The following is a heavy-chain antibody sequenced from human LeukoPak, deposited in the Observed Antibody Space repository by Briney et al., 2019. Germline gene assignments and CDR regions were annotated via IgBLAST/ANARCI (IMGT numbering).Heavy chain of an antibody. J-gene: IGHJ4*02. V-gene: IGHV3-9*01. CDR2: ISWNSGSI. D-gene: IGHD6-13*01. CDR1: GFSFADYA. Sequence: GGSLRLSCVASGFSFADYAMHWVRQTPGKGLEWVSGISWNSGSIAYADSVKGRFTISRDNANNSLNLQMNSLRAEDTAFYYCAKDIKGFIAAPYDSWGQGTLVTVSS. CDR3: AKDIKGFIAAPYDS.